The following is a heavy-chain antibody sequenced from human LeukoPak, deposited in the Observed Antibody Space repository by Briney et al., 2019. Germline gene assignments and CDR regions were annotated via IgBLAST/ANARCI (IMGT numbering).Heavy chain of an antibody. Sequence: GASVKVSCKASGYTFTGYYMHWVRQAPGQGLEWMGWINPNSGGTNYAQKFQGRVTTTRDTSISTAYMELSRLRSDDTAVYYCAREWYSSSQNWFDPWGQGTLVTVSS. J-gene: IGHJ5*02. CDR1: GYTFTGYY. D-gene: IGHD6-13*01. V-gene: IGHV1-2*02. CDR2: INPNSGGT. CDR3: AREWYSSSQNWFDP.